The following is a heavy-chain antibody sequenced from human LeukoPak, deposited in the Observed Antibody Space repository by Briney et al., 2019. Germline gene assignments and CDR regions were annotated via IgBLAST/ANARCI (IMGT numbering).Heavy chain of an antibody. CDR3: AREHNIYDSSGPVDY. V-gene: IGHV3-48*04. CDR2: ISSSGSTI. Sequence: PGGSLRLSCAASGFTFSSSAMSWVRQAPGKGLEWVSYISSSGSTIYYADSVKGRFTISRDNAKNSLYLQMNSLRAEDTAVYYCAREHNIYDSSGPVDYWGQGTLVAVSS. D-gene: IGHD3-22*01. CDR1: GFTFSSSA. J-gene: IGHJ4*02.